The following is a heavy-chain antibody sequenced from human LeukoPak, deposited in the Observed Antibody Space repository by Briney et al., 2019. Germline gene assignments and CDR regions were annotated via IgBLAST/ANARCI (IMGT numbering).Heavy chain of an antibody. CDR2: IHHSGST. CDR3: ARQEGGFDP. CDR1: GGSISSSSYY. J-gene: IGHJ5*02. D-gene: IGHD1-26*01. Sequence: SETLSLTCTVSGGSISSSSYYWGWIRQPPGKRLEWIGYIHHSGSTNYNPSLKSRVTISIDTSKNQFSLKLSSVTAADTAIYYCARQEGGFDPWGQGALVTVSS. V-gene: IGHV4-61*05.